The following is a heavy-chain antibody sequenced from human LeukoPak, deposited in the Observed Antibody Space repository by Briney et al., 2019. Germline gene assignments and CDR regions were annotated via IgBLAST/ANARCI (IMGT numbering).Heavy chain of an antibody. Sequence: SQTLSLTCTVSGGSISSGGYYWSWIRQHPGKGLEWIGYIYYSGSTYYNPSLKSRVTISVDTSKNQFSLKLSSVTAADTAVYYCARASASSSSNWFDPWGQGTLVTVSS. CDR3: ARASASSSSNWFDP. D-gene: IGHD6-6*01. J-gene: IGHJ5*02. CDR1: GGSISSGGYY. CDR2: IYYSGST. V-gene: IGHV4-31*03.